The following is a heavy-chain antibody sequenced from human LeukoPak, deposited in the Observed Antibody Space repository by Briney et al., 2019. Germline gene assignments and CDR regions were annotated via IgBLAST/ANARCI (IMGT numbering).Heavy chain of an antibody. V-gene: IGHV3-30*02. CDR3: ARGVEPLAANTLAY. D-gene: IGHD1-14*01. CDR1: GFTFNSYA. CDR2: IRYDGSNK. J-gene: IGHJ4*02. Sequence: GRSLRLSCAASGFTFNSYAMHWVRQAPGKGLEWGALIRYDGSNKYYADSVKGRFTISRDNSKNTLYLQMNSLSPDDTAVYYCARGVEPLAANTLAYWGQGTLVTVSS.